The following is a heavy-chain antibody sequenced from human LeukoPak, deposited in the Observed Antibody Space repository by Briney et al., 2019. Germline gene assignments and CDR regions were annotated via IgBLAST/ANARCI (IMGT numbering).Heavy chain of an antibody. D-gene: IGHD5-24*01. J-gene: IGHJ4*02. Sequence: GGSLRLSCAATGFTFSSYAMNWVRQAPGKELEGVSDISGSGDSAYYADSVKGRFTISRDNSKNTLYLQMNSLRAEDTAVYYCAKRVLDGYNSPFDYWGQGTLVTVSS. CDR1: GFTFSSYA. V-gene: IGHV3-23*01. CDR2: ISGSGDSA. CDR3: AKRVLDGYNSPFDY.